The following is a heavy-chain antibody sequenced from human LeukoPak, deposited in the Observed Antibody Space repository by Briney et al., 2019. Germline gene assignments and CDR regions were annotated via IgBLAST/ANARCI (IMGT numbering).Heavy chain of an antibody. CDR2: VSGSGRNT. J-gene: IGHJ4*02. V-gene: IGHV3-23*01. D-gene: IGHD4-23*01. Sequence: PGGSLRLSCAASGFAFRSYAMSWVRQAPGKGLEWVSSVSGSGRNTYYADSVKGRFTISRDNSKNTMYLQMNSLRDEDTAVYYCAKGSATTVVTIDYWGQGTLVTVSS. CDR1: GFAFRSYA. CDR3: AKGSATTVVTIDY.